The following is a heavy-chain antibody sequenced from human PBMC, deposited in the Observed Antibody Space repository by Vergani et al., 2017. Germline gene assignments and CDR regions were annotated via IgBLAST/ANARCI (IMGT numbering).Heavy chain of an antibody. J-gene: IGHJ4*02. CDR1: GFTFSSYW. Sequence: EVQLVESGGGLVQPGGSLRLSCAASGFTFSSYWMSWVRQAPGKGLEWVANIKQDGSEKYYADSVKGRFTISRDNSKNTLYLQMNSLRAEDTAVYYCARDTRITMVRGVLLGPLDYWGQGTLVTVSS. CDR2: IKQDGSEK. CDR3: ARDTRITMVRGVLLGPLDY. V-gene: IGHV3-7*01. D-gene: IGHD3-10*01.